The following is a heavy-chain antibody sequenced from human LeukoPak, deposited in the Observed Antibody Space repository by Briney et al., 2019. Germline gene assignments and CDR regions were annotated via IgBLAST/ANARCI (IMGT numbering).Heavy chain of an antibody. CDR2: IYYSGST. V-gene: IGHV4-39*01. D-gene: IGHD2-15*01. CDR1: GGSLSSNNYY. J-gene: IGHJ3*02. Sequence: SETLSLTCTVSGGSLSSNNYYWGWIRQPPGKGLEWIGSIYYSGSTYYSPPLKSRVTISVDTSKNQFSLKLSSVTAADTAVYYCARYVRYCSGGSCHVDAYDIWGQGTMVSVSS. CDR3: ARYVRYCSGGSCHVDAYDI.